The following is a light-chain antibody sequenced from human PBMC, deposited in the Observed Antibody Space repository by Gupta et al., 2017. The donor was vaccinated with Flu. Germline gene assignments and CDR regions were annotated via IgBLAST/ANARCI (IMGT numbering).Light chain of an antibody. CDR3: QQSDSTPRT. V-gene: IGKV1-39*01. CDR2: AAS. Sequence: PSSLSASLGDRVTITCRASQSISNYLNWYQQKPGKAPKLLIYAASSLQSGVPSRFSGSGSGTDFTLTVSRLQPEDFATYYCQQSDSTPRTFGEGTKVEIK. CDR1: QSISNY. J-gene: IGKJ4*02.